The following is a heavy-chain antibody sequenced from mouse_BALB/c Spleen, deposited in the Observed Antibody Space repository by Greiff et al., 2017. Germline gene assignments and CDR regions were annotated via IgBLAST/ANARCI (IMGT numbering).Heavy chain of an antibody. J-gene: IGHJ2*01. CDR2: INPSTGYT. V-gene: IGHV1-7*01. D-gene: IGHD1-1*01. CDR1: GYTFTSYW. CDR3: AREVYYYGSSYGEFDY. Sequence: VQLQQSGAELAKPGASVKMSCKASGYTFTSYWMHWVKQRPGQGLEWIGYINPSTGYTEYNQKFKDKATLTADKSSSTAYMQLSSLTSEDSAVYYCAREVYYYGSSYGEFDYWGQGTTLTVSS.